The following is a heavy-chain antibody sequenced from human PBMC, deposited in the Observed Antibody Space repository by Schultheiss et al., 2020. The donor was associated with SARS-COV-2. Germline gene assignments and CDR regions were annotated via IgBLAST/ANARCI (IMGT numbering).Heavy chain of an antibody. D-gene: IGHD2-15*01. CDR1: GGSISSYY. V-gene: IGHV4-4*07. J-gene: IGHJ5*02. CDR3: ARDGAGVDGRWFGP. Sequence: GSLRLSCTVSGGSISSYYWSWIRQPAGRGLEWIGRIYSTGYTDYNPSLKSRVTISVDTSKNQFSLRLSSVTAADTAVYYCARDGAGVDGRWFGPWGQGTLVTVSS. CDR2: IYSTGYT.